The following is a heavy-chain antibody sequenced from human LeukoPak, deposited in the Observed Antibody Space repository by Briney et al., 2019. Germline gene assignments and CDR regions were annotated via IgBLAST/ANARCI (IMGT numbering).Heavy chain of an antibody. Sequence: PSETLSLTCTVSGGSISSSAYYWGWIRQPPGKGLEWIGNFYYSGSTFYNPSLKSRVTISVDMSKNQFSLKLSSVTAADTAVYYCARHPVMTTVTTGGIRRADFDYWGQGTLVTVSS. CDR1: GGSISSSAYY. CDR3: ARHPVMTTVTTGGIRRADFDY. V-gene: IGHV4-39*01. D-gene: IGHD4-17*01. J-gene: IGHJ4*02. CDR2: FYYSGST.